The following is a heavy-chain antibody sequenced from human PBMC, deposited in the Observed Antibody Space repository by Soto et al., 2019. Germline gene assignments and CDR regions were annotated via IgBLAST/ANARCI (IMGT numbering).Heavy chain of an antibody. CDR1: GFTFSSYG. J-gene: IGHJ4*02. CDR2: ISYDGSNK. CDR3: ANAPAIVLVPAAMGGDY. Sequence: QVQLVESGGGVVQPGRSLRLSCAASGFTFSSYGMHWVRQAPGKGLEWVAVISYDGSNKYYADSVKGRFTISRDNSKNTLYLQMSSLRAEDTAVYYCANAPAIVLVPAAMGGDYWGQGTLVTVSS. V-gene: IGHV3-30*18. D-gene: IGHD2-2*01.